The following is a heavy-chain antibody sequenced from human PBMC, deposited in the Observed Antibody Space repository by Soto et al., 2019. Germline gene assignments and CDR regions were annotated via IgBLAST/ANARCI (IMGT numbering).Heavy chain of an antibody. Sequence: QGQLQESGSGLVKPSQTLSLTCTVSGDSFSSGGYSWSWIRQPPGKGLEWVGYIYHSGSTYYNPSLKSRVTISLDGSKNQFSLKLTSVTAADTAVYYCARGYCSSSSCNFDWYFDLWGRGTLVTVSS. CDR2: IYHSGST. V-gene: IGHV4-30-2*01. CDR1: GDSFSSGGYS. CDR3: ARGYCSSSSCNFDWYFDL. D-gene: IGHD2-2*01. J-gene: IGHJ2*01.